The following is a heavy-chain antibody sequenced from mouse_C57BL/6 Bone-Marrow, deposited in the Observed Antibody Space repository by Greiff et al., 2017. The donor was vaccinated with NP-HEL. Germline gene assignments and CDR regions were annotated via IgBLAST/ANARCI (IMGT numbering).Heavy chain of an antibody. Sequence: QVQLQQPGAELVRPGSSVKLSCKASGYTFTSYWMDWVKQRPGQGLEWIGNIYPSDSETHYNQKFKDKATLTVDKSSSTAYMQLSSLTSEDSAVYYCARESRNYYAMYYWGQGTSVTVSS. CDR3: ARESRNYYAMYY. CDR2: IYPSDSET. CDR1: GYTFTSYW. D-gene: IGHD1-1*01. J-gene: IGHJ4*01. V-gene: IGHV1-61*01.